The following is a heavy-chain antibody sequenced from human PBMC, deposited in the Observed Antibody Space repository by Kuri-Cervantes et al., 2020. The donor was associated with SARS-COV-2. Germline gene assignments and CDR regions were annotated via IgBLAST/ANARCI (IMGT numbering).Heavy chain of an antibody. D-gene: IGHD3/OR15-3a*01. CDR3: APDQPRGLGYFDAFPL. CDR1: GYTLTEIS. Sequence: ASVQVSCKVSGYTLTEISMHWVRQVPAKGLEWIGGFFPYDGEAVYAQKFQGRVRMTDDTSANTAHMELSSLTSDDTAVYCCAPDQPRGLGYFDAFPLWGQGTMVTVSS. V-gene: IGHV1-24*01. CDR2: FFPYDGEA. J-gene: IGHJ3*01.